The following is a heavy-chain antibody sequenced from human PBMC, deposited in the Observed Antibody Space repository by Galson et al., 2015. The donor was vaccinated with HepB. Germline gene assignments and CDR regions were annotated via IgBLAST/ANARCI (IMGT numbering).Heavy chain of an antibody. V-gene: IGHV3-11*01. J-gene: IGHJ1*01. CDR1: GFTFSDYY. CDR3: ARALSRHDEYFQR. CDR2: ISSSGSTI. D-gene: IGHD2/OR15-2a*01. Sequence: SLRLSCAASGFTFSDYYMSWIRQAPGKGLEWVSYISSSGSTIYYADSVKGRFTISRDNAKNSLYLQMNSLRAEDTAVYFCARALSRHDEYFQRWGQGTLVTVSS.